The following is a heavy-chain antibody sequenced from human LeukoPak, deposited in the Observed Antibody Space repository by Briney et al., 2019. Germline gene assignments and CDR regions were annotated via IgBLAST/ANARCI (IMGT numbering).Heavy chain of an antibody. D-gene: IGHD3-10*01. V-gene: IGHV4-59*01. J-gene: IGHJ6*04. Sequence: SETLSLTCTVSGGSTNSFYWSWIRQPPGGGLEWIGYNYYGWSTNYNPSLKSRVTISVDTSKNQFSLKLSSVTAADTAVYYCARLARVSLIRGVTGYHSLDVWGKGTKVTVSS. CDR2: NYYGWST. CDR3: ARLARVSLIRGVTGYHSLDV. CDR1: GGSTNSFY.